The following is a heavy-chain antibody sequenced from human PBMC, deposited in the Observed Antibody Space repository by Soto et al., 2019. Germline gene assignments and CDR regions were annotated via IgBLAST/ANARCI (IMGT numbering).Heavy chain of an antibody. CDR3: VQSRFGGDCLQSYSSHYYYGMDI. V-gene: IGHV2-5*02. CDR2: IYWDGDR. CDR1: GFSLSTGGMG. Sequence: QITLKESGPTLVKPTQTLTLTCTFSGFSLSTGGMGVGWIRQPPGKALEWLALIYWDGDRRYRPSLMSRLTIAKDTSKHQLVLTMTNTDPVDTATYYYVQSRFGGDCLQSYSSHYYYGMDIWGQGTTVTIAS. D-gene: IGHD2-21*02. J-gene: IGHJ6*02.